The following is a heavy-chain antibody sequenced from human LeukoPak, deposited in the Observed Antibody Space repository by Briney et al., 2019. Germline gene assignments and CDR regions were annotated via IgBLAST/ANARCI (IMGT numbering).Heavy chain of an antibody. CDR1: GYTFTSYY. J-gene: IGHJ6*02. V-gene: IGHV1-46*01. CDR3: VRDQKITFGGVVGPSVGLDV. CDR2: INPSGGST. D-gene: IGHD3-16*02. Sequence: ASVKVSCKASGYTFTSYYMHWVRQAPGQGLEWMGIINPSGGSTSYAQKFQGRVTITRDTSAGTAYMELSSLRSEDTAVYYCVRDQKITFGGVVGPSVGLDVWGQGTTVTVSS.